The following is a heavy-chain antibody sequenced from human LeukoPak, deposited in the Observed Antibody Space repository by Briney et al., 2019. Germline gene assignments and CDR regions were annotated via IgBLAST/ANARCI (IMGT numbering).Heavy chain of an antibody. J-gene: IGHJ5*02. D-gene: IGHD4-23*01. V-gene: IGHV4-4*02. CDR3: ARDYGGNSGWFDP. Sequence: SETLSLTCAVSGGSIGSSNWWSWVRQPPGRGLEWIGEISHSGSTNYNPSLKGRVTISVDKFKNQFSLNLSSVTAADTAVYYCARDYGGNSGWFDPWGQGTLVTVSS. CDR1: GGSIGSSNW. CDR2: ISHSGST.